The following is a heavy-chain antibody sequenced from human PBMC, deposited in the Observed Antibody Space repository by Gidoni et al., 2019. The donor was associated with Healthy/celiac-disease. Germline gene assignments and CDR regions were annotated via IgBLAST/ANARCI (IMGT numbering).Heavy chain of an antibody. CDR1: GYTFTSYY. D-gene: IGHD4-17*01. CDR2: INPRGGST. CDR3: ARDPVLTTVTTSGGYYFDY. J-gene: IGHJ4*02. Sequence: QVQLVQSGAEVKKPGASVKVSCKASGYTFTSYYIPWVRQAPGQGLEWMGIINPRGGSTSYAQKFQVRVTMTRDTSTSTVYMELSSLRSEDTAVYYCARDPVLTTVTTSGGYYFDYWGQGTLVTLSS. V-gene: IGHV1-46*01.